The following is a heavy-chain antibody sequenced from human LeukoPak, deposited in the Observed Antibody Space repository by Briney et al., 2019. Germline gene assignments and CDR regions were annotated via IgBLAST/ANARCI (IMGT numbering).Heavy chain of an antibody. D-gene: IGHD2-15*01. CDR2: IKEDGSDI. CDR1: GFTFTTYS. Sequence: GGSLRLSCAASGFTFTTYSMTWVRQAPGRGLEWVARIKEDGSDIHYVDSVKGRFTISRDNAKNSVYLQMNSLRAEDTAVYYCARGWWYLDYWGQGTLVTVSS. V-gene: IGHV3-7*05. J-gene: IGHJ4*02. CDR3: ARGWWYLDY.